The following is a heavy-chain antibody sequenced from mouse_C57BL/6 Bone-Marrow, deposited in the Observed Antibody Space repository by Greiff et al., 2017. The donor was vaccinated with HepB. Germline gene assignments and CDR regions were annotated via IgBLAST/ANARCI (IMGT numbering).Heavy chain of an antibody. D-gene: IGHD1-1*01. CDR1: GYTFTSYW. J-gene: IGHJ3*01. CDR2: IDPSDSYT. Sequence: QVQLQQPGAELVRPGTSVKLSCKASGYTFTSYWMHWVKQRPGQGLEWIGVIDPSDSYTNYNQKFKGKATLTVDTSSSTAYMQLSSLTSEDSAVYYCAPYSAWFAYWGQGTLVTVSA. CDR3: APYSAWFAY. V-gene: IGHV1-59*01.